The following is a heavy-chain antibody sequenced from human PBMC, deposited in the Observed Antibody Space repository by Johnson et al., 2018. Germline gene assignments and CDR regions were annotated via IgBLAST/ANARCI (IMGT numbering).Heavy chain of an antibody. CDR3: AKTLSSGWYFSAFDV. CDR1: EFTFSTYG. V-gene: IGHV3-30*18. J-gene: IGHJ3*01. D-gene: IGHD6-19*01. CDR2: ISYDGNNK. Sequence: QVQLGEAGGGVVQAGRSLRLSCAASEFTFSTYGMHWVRQAPGKGLEWVAVISYDGNNKDYANSVKGRFTISRDNSKNTIYLQMKSLRAEDTAVYYCAKTLSSGWYFSAFDVWGQGTMVTVSS.